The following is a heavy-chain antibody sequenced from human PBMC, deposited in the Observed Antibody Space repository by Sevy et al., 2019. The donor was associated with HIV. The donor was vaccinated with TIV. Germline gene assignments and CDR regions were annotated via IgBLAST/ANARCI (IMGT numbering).Heavy chain of an antibody. CDR3: TTVPMNRYYYYGMDV. CDR1: GFTFSNAW. CDR2: IKSKTDGGTT. Sequence: GGSLRLSCTASGFTFSNAWMSWVRQAPGKGLEWVGRIKSKTDGGTTDYAAPVKGRFTISRDDSKNTLYLQMNSMKTEDTAVYYCTTVPMNRYYYYGMDVWGQGTTVTVSS. V-gene: IGHV3-15*01. J-gene: IGHJ6*02.